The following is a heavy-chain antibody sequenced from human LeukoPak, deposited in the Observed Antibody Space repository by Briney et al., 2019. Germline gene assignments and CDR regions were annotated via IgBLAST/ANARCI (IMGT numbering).Heavy chain of an antibody. D-gene: IGHD2-2*01. CDR3: ARDPGWGSSKYNDAFDI. V-gene: IGHV3-48*03. CDR1: GFTFSSYE. Sequence: GGSLRLSCAASGFTFSSYEMNWVRQAPGQGLEWVSYISSSGSTIYYADSVKGRFTISRDNAKNSLYLQMNSLRAEDTAVYYCARDPGWGSSKYNDAFDIWGQGTMVTVSS. J-gene: IGHJ3*02. CDR2: ISSSGSTI.